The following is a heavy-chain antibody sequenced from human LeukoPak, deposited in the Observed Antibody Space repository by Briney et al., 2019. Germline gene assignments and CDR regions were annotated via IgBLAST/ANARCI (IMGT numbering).Heavy chain of an antibody. D-gene: IGHD3-9*01. CDR1: GYTFTSYD. V-gene: IGHV1-8*01. Sequence: ASVKVSCKASGYTFTSYDINWVRQATGQGLEWMGWMNPNSGNTGYAQKFQGRVTMTRNTSISTAYMELSSLRSEDTAVYYCARAAPYDILTGPTTFYYYYYMDVWGKGTTVTVSS. J-gene: IGHJ6*03. CDR2: MNPNSGNT. CDR3: ARAAPYDILTGPTTFYYYYYMDV.